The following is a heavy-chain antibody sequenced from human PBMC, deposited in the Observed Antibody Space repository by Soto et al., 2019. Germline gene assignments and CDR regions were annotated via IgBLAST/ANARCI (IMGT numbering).Heavy chain of an antibody. CDR2: IGTAGDT. CDR1: GFTFSSYD. CDR3: ARGEYCSSTSCYANGMDV. J-gene: IGHJ6*02. V-gene: IGHV3-13*01. Sequence: EVQLVESGGGLVQPGGSLRLSCAASGFTFSSYDMHWVRQATGKGLEWVSAIGTAGDTYYPGSVKGRFTISRENAKNSSYLQMNSLRAEDTAVYYCARGEYCSSTSCYANGMDVWGQGTTVTVSS. D-gene: IGHD2-2*01.